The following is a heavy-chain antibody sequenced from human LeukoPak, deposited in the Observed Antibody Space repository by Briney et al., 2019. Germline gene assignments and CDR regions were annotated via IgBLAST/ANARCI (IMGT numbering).Heavy chain of an antibody. J-gene: IGHJ4*02. D-gene: IGHD1-26*01. CDR3: ARGLGNFDY. V-gene: IGHV3-48*01. Sequence: PGGSLRLSCAASGSTFNSYSMNWVRQAPGKGLEWVSYISSGSSTVYYADSVKGRFTISRDNAKNSLYLQMNSLRVEDTAVYYCARGLGNFDYWGQGTLVTVSS. CDR2: ISSGSSTV. CDR1: GSTFNSYS.